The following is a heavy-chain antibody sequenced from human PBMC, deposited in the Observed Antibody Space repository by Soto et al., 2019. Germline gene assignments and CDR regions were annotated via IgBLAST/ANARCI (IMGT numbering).Heavy chain of an antibody. V-gene: IGHV1-18*01. CDR1: GYTFTSYG. CDR2: ISAYNGNT. J-gene: IGHJ5*02. CDR3: ARVALIVVVPAARQEEPQPRNWFDP. Sequence: ASVKVSCKASGYTFTSYGISWVRQAPGQGLEWMGWISAYNGNTNYAQKLQGRVTMTTDTSTSTAYMELRSLRSDDTAVCYCARVALIVVVPAARQEEPQPRNWFDPWGQGTLVTVSS. D-gene: IGHD2-2*01.